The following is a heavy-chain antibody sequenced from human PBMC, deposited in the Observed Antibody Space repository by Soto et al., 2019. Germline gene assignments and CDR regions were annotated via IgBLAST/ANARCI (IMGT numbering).Heavy chain of an antibody. D-gene: IGHD3-22*01. V-gene: IGHV3-15*01. CDR3: TTDWPMIVVADDAFDI. J-gene: IGHJ3*02. CDR2: IKSKTDGGTT. CDR1: GFTFSNAW. Sequence: EVQLVESGGGLVKPGGSLRLSCAASGFTFSNAWMSWVRQAPGKGLEWVGRIKSKTDGGTTDYAAPVKGRFTISRDDSKNTLYLQMNSLKTEDTAVYYCTTDWPMIVVADDAFDIWGQGTMVTVSS.